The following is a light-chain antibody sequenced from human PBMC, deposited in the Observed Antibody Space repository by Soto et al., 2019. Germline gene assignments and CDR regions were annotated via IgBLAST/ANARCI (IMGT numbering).Light chain of an antibody. V-gene: IGKV3-20*01. J-gene: IGKJ5*01. CDR2: GAS. Sequence: EVVLTQSPVTLSLSPGERATLSCRASQSFRGLLAWYQQKPGQAPRLLIYGASSRATGIPDRFSGSGSGTDFTLTLSRLEPEDFAVYYCQQYGSSPITFGQGTRLEIK. CDR3: QQYGSSPIT. CDR1: QSFRGL.